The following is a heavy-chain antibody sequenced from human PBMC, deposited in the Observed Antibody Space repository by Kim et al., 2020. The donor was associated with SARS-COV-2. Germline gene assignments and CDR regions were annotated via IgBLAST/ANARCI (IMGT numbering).Heavy chain of an antibody. V-gene: IGHV1-69*13. J-gene: IGHJ6*02. CDR2: IIPIFGTA. D-gene: IGHD3-22*01. CDR1: GGTFSSYA. Sequence: SVKVSCKASGGTFSSYAISWVRQAPGQGLEWMGGIIPIFGTANYAQKFQGRVTITADESTSTAYMELSSLRSEDTAVYYCVKGVITTGYYYYYGMDVWGQGTTVTVSS. CDR3: VKGVITTGYYYYYGMDV.